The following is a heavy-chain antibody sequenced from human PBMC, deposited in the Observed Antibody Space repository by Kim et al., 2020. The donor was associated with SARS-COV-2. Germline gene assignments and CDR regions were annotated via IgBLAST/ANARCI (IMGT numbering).Heavy chain of an antibody. Sequence: SVKVSCKASGGTFSSYAISWVRQAPGQGLEWMGGIIPIFGTANYAQKFQGRVTITADESTSTAYMELSSLRSEDTAVYYCARDGGYCSSTSCYRALYHNYGMDVWGQGTTVTVSS. V-gene: IGHV1-69*13. D-gene: IGHD2-2*01. J-gene: IGHJ6*02. CDR2: IIPIFGTA. CDR1: GGTFSSYA. CDR3: ARDGGYCSSTSCYRALYHNYGMDV.